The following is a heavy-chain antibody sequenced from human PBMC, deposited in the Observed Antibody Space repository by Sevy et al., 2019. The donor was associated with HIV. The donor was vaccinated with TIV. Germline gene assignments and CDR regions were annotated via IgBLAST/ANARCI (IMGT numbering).Heavy chain of an antibody. J-gene: IGHJ4*02. CDR1: GYTITRYY. Sequence: ASVKVSCKASGYTITRYYIHWVRQAPGQGLEWMGIINPGDGGTTYAQKFQGRVLMTRDTSTSTVYMELSSLRFDDTAVYYCASYTTGSRGDYWGQGTLATVSS. D-gene: IGHD3-16*01. CDR2: INPGDGGT. V-gene: IGHV1-46*01. CDR3: ASYTTGSRGDY.